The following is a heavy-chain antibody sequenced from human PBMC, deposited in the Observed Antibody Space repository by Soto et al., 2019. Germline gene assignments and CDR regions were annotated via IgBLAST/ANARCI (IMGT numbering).Heavy chain of an antibody. D-gene: IGHD3-9*01. Sequence: GGSLRLSCAASGFTVSSNYMSWVRQAPGKGLEWVSVIYSGGSTYYADSVKGRFTISRDNSKNTLYLQMNSLRAEDTAVYYCARDGGDLSGLRYFDWLFADWGQGTLVTVSS. CDR3: ARDGGDLSGLRYFDWLFAD. CDR1: GFTVSSNY. CDR2: IYSGGST. V-gene: IGHV3-66*01. J-gene: IGHJ4*02.